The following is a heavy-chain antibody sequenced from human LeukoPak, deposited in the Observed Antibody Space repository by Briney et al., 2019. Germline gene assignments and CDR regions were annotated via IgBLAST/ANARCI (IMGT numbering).Heavy chain of an antibody. D-gene: IGHD4-17*01. CDR2: IYPGDSDT. V-gene: IGHV5-51*01. J-gene: IGHJ4*02. CDR1: GYSFTNSW. Sequence: GESLKISCKGAGYSFTNSWIGWVRQMPGKGLEWMGIIYPGDSDTRYSPSFQGQVTISADKSISTAYLQWSSLKASDTAMYYCARHESDYGDYYFDYWGQGTLVTVSS. CDR3: ARHESDYGDYYFDY.